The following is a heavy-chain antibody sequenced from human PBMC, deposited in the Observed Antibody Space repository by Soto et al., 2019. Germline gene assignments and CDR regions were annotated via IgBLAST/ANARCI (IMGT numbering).Heavy chain of an antibody. CDR3: AREVRGTAVAGMDWFDP. V-gene: IGHV1-3*01. D-gene: IGHD6-19*01. Sequence: ASVKVSCKASGYTFTSYAMHWVRQAPGQRLEWMGWINAGNGNTKYSQKFQGRVTITRDTSASTAYMELSSLRSEDTAVYYCAREVRGTAVAGMDWFDPWGQGTLVTVSS. J-gene: IGHJ5*02. CDR1: GYTFTSYA. CDR2: INAGNGNT.